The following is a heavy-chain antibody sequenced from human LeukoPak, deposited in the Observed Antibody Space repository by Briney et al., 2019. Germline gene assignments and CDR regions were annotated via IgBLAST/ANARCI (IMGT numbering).Heavy chain of an antibody. D-gene: IGHD1-26*01. Sequence: PGGSLRLSYAASGFTFSSYNMNWVRQAPGKGLELVSVLYPGGSTYIADSVKGRFSISRDNSNNTLNLQMNSLRAEDTAVYYCARDRGGSYLQGYFLHWGQGSLVIVSS. J-gene: IGHJ1*01. CDR2: LYPGGST. CDR3: ARDRGGSYLQGYFLH. V-gene: IGHV3-66*01. CDR1: GFTFSSYN.